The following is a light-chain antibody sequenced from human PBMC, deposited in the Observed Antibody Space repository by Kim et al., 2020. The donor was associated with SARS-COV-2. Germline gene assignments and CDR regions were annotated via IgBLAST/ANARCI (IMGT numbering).Light chain of an antibody. CDR3: KQYNNWLGT. V-gene: IGKV3-15*01. J-gene: IGKJ1*01. CDR1: QSVSSN. CDR2: GAS. Sequence: VSPGERATLACRASQSVSSNLAWYQQKPGQAPRLLMYGASTRATGIPARFSGSGSGTEFSLTISSLQSEDVAVYYCKQYNNWLGTFGQGTKVEIK.